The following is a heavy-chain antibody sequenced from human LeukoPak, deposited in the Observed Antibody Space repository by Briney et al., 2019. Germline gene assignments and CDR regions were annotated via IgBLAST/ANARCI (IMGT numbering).Heavy chain of an antibody. V-gene: IGHV4-4*07. D-gene: IGHD3-9*01. CDR2: IYTSGST. Sequence: SETLSLTCTVSGGSISSYYWSWIRQPAGKGLEWIGRIYTSGSTNYNPSLKSRVTMSVDTSKNQFSLKLSSATAADTAVYYCARGWDYDILTGSPPFDPWGQGTLVTVSS. CDR1: GGSISSYY. CDR3: ARGWDYDILTGSPPFDP. J-gene: IGHJ5*02.